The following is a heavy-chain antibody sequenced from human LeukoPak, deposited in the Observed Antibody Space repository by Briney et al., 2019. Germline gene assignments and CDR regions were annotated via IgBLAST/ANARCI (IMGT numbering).Heavy chain of an antibody. J-gene: IGHJ5*02. D-gene: IGHD2-15*01. CDR3: ARDAQRTPSTPFDP. CDR2: ISYDGSNK. CDR1: GFTFSSYA. V-gene: IGHV3-30-3*01. Sequence: GGSLRLSCAASGFTFSSYAMHWVRQAPGKGLEWVAVISYDGSNKYYADSVKGRFTISRDNSKNTLYLQMNSLRAEDTAVYYCARDAQRTPSTPFDPWGQGTLVTVSS.